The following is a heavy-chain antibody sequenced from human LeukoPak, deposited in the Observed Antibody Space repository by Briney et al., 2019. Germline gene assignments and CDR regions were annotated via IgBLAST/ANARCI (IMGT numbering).Heavy chain of an antibody. CDR3: ARVVDDTGSFDS. Sequence: ASVKVSCKASGYTFTIYGISWVRQAPGQGLEWMGWISAYNGDTNYAQKLQGRVTTTTDTSTSTAYMELRSLRSDDTAVYYCARVVDDTGSFDSWGQGTLVTVSS. D-gene: IGHD5-18*01. CDR1: GYTFTIYG. V-gene: IGHV1-18*01. CDR2: ISAYNGDT. J-gene: IGHJ4*02.